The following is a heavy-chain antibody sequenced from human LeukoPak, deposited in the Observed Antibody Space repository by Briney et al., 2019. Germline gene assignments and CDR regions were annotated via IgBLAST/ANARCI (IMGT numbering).Heavy chain of an antibody. CDR1: GFTFSSYW. V-gene: IGHV3-74*01. D-gene: IGHD1-26*01. CDR3: ARGTTGSFNADHAFDI. Sequence: GGSLRLSCAASGFTFSSYWMHWVRQAPGKGLVWVSRINSDGSSTNYADSVKGRFTISRDNAKNTLYLQMNSLRAEDTAVYYCARGTTGSFNADHAFDIWGQGTMVTVSS. CDR2: INSDGSST. J-gene: IGHJ3*02.